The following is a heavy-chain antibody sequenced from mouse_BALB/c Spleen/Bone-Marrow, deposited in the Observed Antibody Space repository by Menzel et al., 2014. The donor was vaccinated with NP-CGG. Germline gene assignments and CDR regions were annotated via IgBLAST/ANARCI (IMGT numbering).Heavy chain of an antibody. Sequence: EVQLVESGAELVKPGASVKLSCTASGFNIKDTYLHWVKQRPEQGLEWIGRIDPANGNTKYDPKFQGKATITADTSSNTAYLQLSSLTSEDTAVYYCASXRYAXYFDVWGAGTTVTVSS. CDR3: ASXRYAXYFDV. V-gene: IGHV14-3*02. CDR1: GFNIKDTY. J-gene: IGHJ1*01. CDR2: IDPANGNT. D-gene: IGHD2-14*01.